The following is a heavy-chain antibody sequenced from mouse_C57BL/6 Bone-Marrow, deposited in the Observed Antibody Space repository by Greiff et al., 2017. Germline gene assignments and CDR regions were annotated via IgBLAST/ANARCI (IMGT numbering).Heavy chain of an antibody. J-gene: IGHJ3*01. CDR1: GYTFTDYE. CDR2: IDPETGGT. Sequence: VKLQESGAELVRPGASVTLSCKASGYTFTDYEMHWVKQTPVHGLEWIGAIDPETGGTAYNQKFKGKAILTADKSSSTAYMELSSLTSEDSAVYFCARGWFAYWGQGTLVTVSA. CDR3: ARGWFAY. V-gene: IGHV1-15*01.